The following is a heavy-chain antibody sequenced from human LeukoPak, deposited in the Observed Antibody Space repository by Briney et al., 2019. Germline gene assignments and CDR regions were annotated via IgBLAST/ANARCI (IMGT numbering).Heavy chain of an antibody. CDR2: INPSGGST. Sequence: GASVKVSCKASGYTFTDYYMHWVRQAPGQGLEWMGIINPSGGSTSYAQKFQGRVTMTRDTSTSTVYMELSSLRSEDTAVYYCARADSGGDSSGYNWFDPWGQGTLVTVSS. V-gene: IGHV1-46*01. D-gene: IGHD3-22*01. J-gene: IGHJ5*02. CDR3: ARADSGGDSSGYNWFDP. CDR1: GYTFTDYY.